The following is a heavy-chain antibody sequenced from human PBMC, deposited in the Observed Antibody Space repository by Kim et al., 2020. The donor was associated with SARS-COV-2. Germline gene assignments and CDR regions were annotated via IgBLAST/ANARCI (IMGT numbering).Heavy chain of an antibody. CDR1: DGSISDYY. D-gene: IGHD6-13*01. J-gene: IGHJ6*03. Sequence: SETLSLTCTVTDGSISDYYWSWIRQPPGKGLEWIGYIYYSGSTNYNTSLKSRVTISVDTSKNQFSLKLRSVTAADTAVYYCARSKAPAGYYYYYMDVWGTGTPLTVSS. CDR3: ARSKAPAGYYYYYMDV. CDR2: IYYSGST. V-gene: IGHV4-59*08.